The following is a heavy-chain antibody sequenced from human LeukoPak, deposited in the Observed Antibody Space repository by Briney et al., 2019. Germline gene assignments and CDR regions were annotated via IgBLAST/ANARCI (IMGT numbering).Heavy chain of an antibody. Sequence: PGGSLRLSCAASGFTFSSYSMNWVRQAPGKGLEWVSYISSSSSTIYYADSVKGRFTISRDNAKNSLYLQMNSLRAEDTAVYYCARDSTPTPKNFWSGYLPTPSFWGQGTLVTVSS. CDR3: ARDSTPTPKNFWSGYLPTPSF. J-gene: IGHJ4*02. CDR2: ISSSSSTI. V-gene: IGHV3-48*01. CDR1: GFTFSSYS. D-gene: IGHD3-3*01.